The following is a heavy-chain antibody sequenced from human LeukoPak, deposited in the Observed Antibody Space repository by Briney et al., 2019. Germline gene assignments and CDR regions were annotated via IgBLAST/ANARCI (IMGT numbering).Heavy chain of an antibody. CDR1: GDSINNYY. V-gene: IGHV4-4*07. Sequence: SETLSLTCTVSGDSINNYYWTWIRQPAGKGLEWIGRIYITGSADYNPSLKSRVTMSVDTSKNQFSLKLSSVTAADTAVYYCASIGGITHYYYYYMDVWGKGTTVTISS. J-gene: IGHJ6*03. CDR3: ASIGGITHYYYYYMDV. CDR2: IYITGSA. D-gene: IGHD3-16*01.